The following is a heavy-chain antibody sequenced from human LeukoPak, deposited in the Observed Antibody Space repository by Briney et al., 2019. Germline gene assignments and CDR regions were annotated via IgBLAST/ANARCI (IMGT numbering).Heavy chain of an antibody. Sequence: GASVNVSCKASGYTFTIYYIHWVGQAPGQGLEWVGIINPSGGSTSYAQKLQGRVTMTTDTSTSTAYVDLRSLRSDDSAVYYCARDLAYNYGDPHYFDYWGQGTLVTVSS. V-gene: IGHV1-46*01. CDR3: ARDLAYNYGDPHYFDY. CDR1: GYTFTIYY. CDR2: INPSGGST. J-gene: IGHJ4*02. D-gene: IGHD5-24*01.